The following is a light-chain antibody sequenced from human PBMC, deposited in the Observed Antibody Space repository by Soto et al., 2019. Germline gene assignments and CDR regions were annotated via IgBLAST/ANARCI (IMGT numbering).Light chain of an antibody. CDR3: SSYAGSNNSLYV. CDR1: SSDVGGYNY. V-gene: IGLV2-8*01. CDR2: EVS. Sequence: QSALTQPPYASGSPGQSVTISCTGTSSDVGGYNYVSWYQQHPGKAPKLMIYEVSKRPSGVPDRFSGSKSGNTASLTVSGLQAEDEADYYCSSYAGSNNSLYVFGTGTKLTVL. J-gene: IGLJ1*01.